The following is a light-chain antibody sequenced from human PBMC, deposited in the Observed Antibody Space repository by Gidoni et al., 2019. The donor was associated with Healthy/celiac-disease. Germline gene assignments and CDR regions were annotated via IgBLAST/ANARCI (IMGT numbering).Light chain of an antibody. Sequence: EIVFTQSPATLSLSPGERATLSCRASQSVSSYLAWYQQKPGQAPRLLIYDASSRATGITARFSGSGSGTDFTLTISSLEPEDFAIYYCQQRSNWPLTFGGGTKVEIK. J-gene: IGKJ4*01. V-gene: IGKV3-11*01. CDR2: DAS. CDR3: QQRSNWPLT. CDR1: QSVSSY.